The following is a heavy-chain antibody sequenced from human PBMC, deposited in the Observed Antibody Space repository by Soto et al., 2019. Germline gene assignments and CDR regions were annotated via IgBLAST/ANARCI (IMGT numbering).Heavy chain of an antibody. CDR3: TRGPRADSSDTEAH. D-gene: IGHD2-15*01. CDR2: ISDDGTTT. V-gene: IGHV3-74*01. Sequence: GPLRRSCDVSGFTFRRYWMHLVRQVPGQIPFWVSRISDDGTTTNYADSVRGRFTISRDNSKNTLYLQMNNLKPDDTAIYYCTRGPRADSSDTEAHCVQATPVTDPS. CDR1: GFTFRRYW. J-gene: IGHJ4*02.